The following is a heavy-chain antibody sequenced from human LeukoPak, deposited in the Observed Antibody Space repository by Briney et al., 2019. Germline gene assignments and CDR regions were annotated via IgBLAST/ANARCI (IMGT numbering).Heavy chain of an antibody. D-gene: IGHD4-23*01. J-gene: IGHJ4*02. CDR2: ISSSSSYI. Sequence: PGGSLRLSCTASGFSFGDYSMTWVRQAPGKGLEWVSSISSSSSYIYYADSVKGRFTISRDNSKNTLYLQMNSLRAEDTAVYYCAKDRALMTTVVTGPNGPVDYWGQGTLVTVSS. CDR1: GFSFGDYS. CDR3: AKDRALMTTVVTGPNGPVDY. V-gene: IGHV3-21*01.